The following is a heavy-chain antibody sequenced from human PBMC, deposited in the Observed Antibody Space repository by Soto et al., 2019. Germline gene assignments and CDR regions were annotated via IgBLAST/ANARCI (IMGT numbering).Heavy chain of an antibody. V-gene: IGHV4-39*01. CDR1: VGSISSSSYY. CDR2: IYYSGST. J-gene: IGHJ4*02. Sequence: SETLSLTCTFSVGSISSSSYYWGWIRQPPGKGLEWIGSIYYSGSTYYNPSLKSRVTVSVDTSKNQFSLKLSSVTAADTAVYYCARLHYTPLRALTGSIAARTGYYFEYWGQGTLVIVSS. CDR3: ARLHYTPLRALTGSIAARTGYYFEY. D-gene: IGHD6-6*01.